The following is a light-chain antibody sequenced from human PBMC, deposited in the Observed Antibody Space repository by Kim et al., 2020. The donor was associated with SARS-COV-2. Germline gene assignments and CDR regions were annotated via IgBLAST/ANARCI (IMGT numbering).Light chain of an antibody. CDR1: QSVSTN. CDR2: GAS. J-gene: IGKJ2*01. CDR3: QQYNSWPPYT. V-gene: IGKV3-15*01. Sequence: EIVMTQSPATLSVSPGERATLSCRASQSVSTNLAWYQQKPGQAPRLLLFGASTRATDIPSRFSGSGSGTEFTLTISSLQSEDFAVYYCQQYNSWPPYTFGQGTKLEI.